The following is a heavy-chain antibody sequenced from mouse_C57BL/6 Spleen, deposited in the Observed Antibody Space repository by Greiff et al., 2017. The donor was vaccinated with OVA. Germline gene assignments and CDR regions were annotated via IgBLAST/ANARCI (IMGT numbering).Heavy chain of an antibody. J-gene: IGHJ3*01. Sequence: EVQGVESGGGLVKPGGSLKLSCAASGFTFSSYAMSWVRQTPEKRLEWVATISDGGSYTYYPDNVKGRFTISRDNAKNNLYLQMSHLKSEDTAMYYCARGGGLDPFAYWGQGTLVTVSA. CDR2: ISDGGSYT. CDR3: ARGGGLDPFAY. V-gene: IGHV5-4*01. CDR1: GFTFSSYA.